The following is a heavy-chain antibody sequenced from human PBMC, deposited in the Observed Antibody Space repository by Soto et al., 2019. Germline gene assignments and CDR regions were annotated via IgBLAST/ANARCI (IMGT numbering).Heavy chain of an antibody. CDR2: ISYDGSNK. CDR3: ARDCLPNQLLLTGRYYYYYYGMDV. D-gene: IGHD2-2*01. CDR1: GFTFSSYA. J-gene: IGHJ6*02. Sequence: PGGSLRLSCAASGFTFSSYAMHWVRQAPGKGLEWVAVISYDGSNKYYADSVKGRFTISRDNSKNTLYRQMNSLRAEDTAVYYCARDCLPNQLLLTGRYYYYYYGMDVWGQGTTVTVSS. V-gene: IGHV3-30-3*01.